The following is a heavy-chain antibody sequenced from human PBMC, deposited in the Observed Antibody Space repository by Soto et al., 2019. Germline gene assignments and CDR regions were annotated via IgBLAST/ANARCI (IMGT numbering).Heavy chain of an antibody. D-gene: IGHD5-18*01. Sequence: PGESLKISCQGSGYRCTTSWIGWVRQMPGKGLEWMGIIYPGDSDTKYSPSFQGQVTISADMSISAAYLQWNSLKASDTAVYYCARHIRDNYGYDFWGQGTPVTVS. CDR2: IYPGDSDT. CDR3: ARHIRDNYGYDF. J-gene: IGHJ4*02. CDR1: GYRCTTSW. V-gene: IGHV5-51*01.